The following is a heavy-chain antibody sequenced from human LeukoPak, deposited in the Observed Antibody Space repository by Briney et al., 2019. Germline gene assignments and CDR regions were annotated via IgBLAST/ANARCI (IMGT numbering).Heavy chain of an antibody. CDR3: ARGPSYFQH. CDR1: GDSVSSNSAT. V-gene: IGHV6-1*01. J-gene: IGHJ1*01. Sequence: SQTLSLTCAISGDSVSSNSATWNWLRQSPSRGLERLGRTYYRSKSYKYYAVSVKGRITINPDTSKNQFSLQLNSVPPEDTAVYYCARGPSYFQHWGQGTLVAVSA. CDR2: TYYRSKSYK.